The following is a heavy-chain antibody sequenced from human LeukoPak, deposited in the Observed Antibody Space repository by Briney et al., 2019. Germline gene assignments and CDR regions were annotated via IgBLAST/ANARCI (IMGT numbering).Heavy chain of an antibody. CDR2: ISSSSSYI. Sequence: GGSLRLTCAASGFTFSSYGMHWVRQAPGKGLEWVSSISSSSSYIYYADSVKGRFTISRDNAKNSLYLQMNSLRAEDTAVYYCAELGITMIGGVWGKGTTVTISS. D-gene: IGHD3-10*02. CDR1: GFTFSSYG. V-gene: IGHV3-21*01. CDR3: AELGITMIGGV. J-gene: IGHJ6*04.